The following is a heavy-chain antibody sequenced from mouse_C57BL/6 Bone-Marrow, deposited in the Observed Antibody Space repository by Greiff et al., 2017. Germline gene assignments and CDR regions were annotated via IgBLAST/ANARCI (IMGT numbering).Heavy chain of an antibody. Sequence: EVQLQESGGGLVKPGGSLKLSCAASGFTFSSYTMSWVRQTPEKRLEWVATISGGGGNTYYPDSVKGRFTISRDNAKNTLYLQMSSLRSEDTALYYCARHPHGSSFDYWGQGTTLTVSS. V-gene: IGHV5-9*01. CDR1: GFTFSSYT. CDR2: ISGGGGNT. CDR3: ARHPHGSSFDY. D-gene: IGHD1-1*01. J-gene: IGHJ2*01.